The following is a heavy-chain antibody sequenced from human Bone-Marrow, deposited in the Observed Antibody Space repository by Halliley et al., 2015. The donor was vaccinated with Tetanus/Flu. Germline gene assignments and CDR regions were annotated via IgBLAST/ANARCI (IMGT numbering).Heavy chain of an antibody. CDR3: ARDLIRAAAGVTGPFDY. V-gene: IGHV3-21*01. Sequence: SLRLSCAASGFTFSVYSMNWVRQAPGKGLEWVSSITSSGTYIYYADSVKGRFTVSRDNAKNSLYLQMTSLRAEDTALYYCARDLIRAAAGVTGPFDYWGRGTLVTVSS. J-gene: IGHJ4*02. CDR1: GFTFSVYS. D-gene: IGHD6-13*01. CDR2: ITSSGTYI.